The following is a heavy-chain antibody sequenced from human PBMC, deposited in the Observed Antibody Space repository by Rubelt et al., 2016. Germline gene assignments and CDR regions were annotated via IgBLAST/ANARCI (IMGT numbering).Heavy chain of an antibody. CDR1: GGSIYSYY. J-gene: IGHJ4*02. V-gene: IGHV4-59*01. D-gene: IGHD6-6*01. Sequence: QVQLQESGPGLVKPSETLSLTCTVSGGSIYSYYWSWIRQPPGKRLEWIGYIYYSGSTNYNPSLKSRVTISLDTSKNQFSLWLRSVTAADTAVYYCARDRPPWYSSSLIGHYFDYWGQGTLVTVSS. CDR2: IYYSGST. CDR3: ARDRPPWYSSSLIGHYFDY.